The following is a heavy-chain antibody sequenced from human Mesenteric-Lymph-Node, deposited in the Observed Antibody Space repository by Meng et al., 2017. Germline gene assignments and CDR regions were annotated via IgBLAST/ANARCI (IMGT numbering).Heavy chain of an antibody. CDR3: ARDGHLLLWFGASIGWFDP. D-gene: IGHD3-10*01. Sequence: VTVQQWGAGLLKPSETLSLTCAVYGGSFSGYYWSWIRQPPGKGLEWIGEINHSGSTNYNPSLKSRVTIPVDTSKNQFSLKLSSVTAADTAVYYCARDGHLLLWFGASIGWFDPWGQGTLVTVSS. CDR1: GGSFSGYY. J-gene: IGHJ5*02. V-gene: IGHV4-34*01. CDR2: INHSGST.